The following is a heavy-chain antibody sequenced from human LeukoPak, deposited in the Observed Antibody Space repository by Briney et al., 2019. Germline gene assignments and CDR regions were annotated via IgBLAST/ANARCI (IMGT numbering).Heavy chain of an antibody. CDR2: IYYSGST. J-gene: IGHJ4*02. CDR1: GGSLSSGDYY. V-gene: IGHV4-30-4*08. D-gene: IGHD4-11*01. Sequence: TSETLSLTCTVSGGSLSSGDYYWSWIRQPPGKGLEWIGYIYYSGSTYYNPSLKSRVTISVDTSKNQFSLKLSSVPAADTAVYYCARGPYSNYGQFDYWGQGTLVTVSS. CDR3: ARGPYSNYGQFDY.